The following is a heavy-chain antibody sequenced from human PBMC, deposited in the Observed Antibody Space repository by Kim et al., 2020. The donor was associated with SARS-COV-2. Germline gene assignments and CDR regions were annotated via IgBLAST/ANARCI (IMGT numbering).Heavy chain of an antibody. Sequence: SETLSLTCTVSGCSISSDYFSWIRQSQGKRLEWMGHIYYSGSTNYNSSLRSRVTMSVDSSKNQLSLRLSFVTAADTAGYSCSRFQGGSGSRLFD. J-gene: IGHJ3*01. CDR2: IYYSGST. CDR1: GCSISSDY. CDR3: SRFQGGSGSRLFD. V-gene: IGHV4-59*08. D-gene: IGHD6-19*01.